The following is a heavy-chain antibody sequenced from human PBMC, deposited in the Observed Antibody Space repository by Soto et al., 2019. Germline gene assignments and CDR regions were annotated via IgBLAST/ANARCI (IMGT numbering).Heavy chain of an antibody. J-gene: IGHJ4*02. CDR1: GFIFGNYA. V-gene: IGHV3-30*04. D-gene: IGHD6-6*01. CDR3: TKSSGGSSSVGMDY. Sequence: WGSLRLSCAGSGFIFGNYALNFFRHSPGKGLEWVASITRDGYNKYYADSVKGRFTISRDNSRDTLSLQMTALTIEDSSVYYCTKSSGGSSSVGMDYWGQGTRVTVSS. CDR2: ITRDGYNK.